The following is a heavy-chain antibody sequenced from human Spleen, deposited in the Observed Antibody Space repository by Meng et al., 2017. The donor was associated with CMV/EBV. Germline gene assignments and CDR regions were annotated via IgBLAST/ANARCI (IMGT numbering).Heavy chain of an antibody. CDR1: GFMFRGYA. D-gene: IGHD1-14*01. CDR3: ARYPTTGRYYYYNGLDV. CDR2: ISDSTPT. Sequence: GESLKISCAASGFMFRGYAMSWVRQAPGKGLEWVSSISDSTPTHYSGSVKGRFTISRDSSTNTLYLQMTGLRVEDTALYYCARYPTTGRYYYYNGLDVWGQGTTVTVSS. V-gene: IGHV3-69-1*02. J-gene: IGHJ6*02.